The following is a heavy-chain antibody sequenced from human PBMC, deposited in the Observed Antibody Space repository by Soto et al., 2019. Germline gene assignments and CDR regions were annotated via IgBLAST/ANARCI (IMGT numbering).Heavy chain of an antibody. CDR2: INHSGST. J-gene: IGHJ3*02. Sequence: SETLSLTCAVYGGSFSGYYWSWIRQPPGKGLEWIGEINHSGSTNYNPSLKSRVTISVDTSKNQFSLKLSSVTAADTAVYYCHIVVVPAAILAFDISGQGTMVTVSS. CDR3: HIVVVPAAILAFDI. V-gene: IGHV4-34*01. D-gene: IGHD2-2*01. CDR1: GGSFSGYY.